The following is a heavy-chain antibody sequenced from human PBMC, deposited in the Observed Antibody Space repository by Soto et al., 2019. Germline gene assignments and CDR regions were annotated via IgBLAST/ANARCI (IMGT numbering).Heavy chain of an antibody. CDR1: GYSFSNYG. D-gene: IGHD3-10*01. V-gene: IGHV1-18*01. CDR2: ISARSGNA. J-gene: IGHJ4*02. Sequence: QVQLIPSGGEVRKPGASVKVSCKASGYSFSNYGVTWVRQAPGHGLEWVGWISARSGNANFAQKLQGRVNMTIDTSASTGYMELRSLTSDDTAMYYCASGREGVSGSYFDFWGQGTLVTVSS. CDR3: ASGREGVSGSYFDF.